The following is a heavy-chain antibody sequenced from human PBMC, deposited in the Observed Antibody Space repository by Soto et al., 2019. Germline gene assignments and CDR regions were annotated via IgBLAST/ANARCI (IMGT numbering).Heavy chain of an antibody. CDR3: ARTSGHFDS. J-gene: IGHJ4*02. CDR2: TYYRSKWYN. CDR1: GGSVSSNSAA. D-gene: IGHD6-19*01. Sequence: PSQTLSLTCAISGGSVSSNSAAWNWIRRSPSRGLEWLGRTYYRSKWYNEYAVSVKSRIAINPDTSKNQFSLQLNSVTPEDTAVYYCARTSGHFDSWGQGTLVTVSS. V-gene: IGHV6-1*01.